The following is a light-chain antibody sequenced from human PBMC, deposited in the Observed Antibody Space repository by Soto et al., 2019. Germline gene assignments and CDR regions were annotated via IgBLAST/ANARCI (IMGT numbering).Light chain of an antibody. CDR2: DSS. CDR1: QNINRY. V-gene: IGKV1-5*01. J-gene: IGKJ4*01. CDR3: QQYYTSSPLT. Sequence: DIQMTQSPSTLSEFVGDTVTITCRASQNINRYLAWYQQKPGKAPKLQIYDSSTLERGVPSRFNGSGSATAFTLTISSLQPEDFATYYCQQYYTSSPLTFGGGTKVDIK.